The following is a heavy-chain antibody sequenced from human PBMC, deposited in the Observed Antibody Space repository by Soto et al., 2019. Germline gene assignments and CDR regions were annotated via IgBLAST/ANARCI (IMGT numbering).Heavy chain of an antibody. Sequence: SETLSLTCTVSGGSISSSSYYWGWIRQPPGKGLEWIGSIYYSGSTYYNPSLKSRVNISVDTSKNQFSLKLISVTAADTAVYYCARASYYCSRISCYSRVYYYYYMDVWGKGTTVTVSS. D-gene: IGHD2-2*01. CDR3: ARASYYCSRISCYSRVYYYYYMDV. CDR1: GGSISSSSYY. V-gene: IGHV4-39*01. CDR2: IYYSGST. J-gene: IGHJ6*03.